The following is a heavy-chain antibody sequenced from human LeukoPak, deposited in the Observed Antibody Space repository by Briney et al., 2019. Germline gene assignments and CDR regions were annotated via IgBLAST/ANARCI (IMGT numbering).Heavy chain of an antibody. V-gene: IGHV3-30*18. CDR3: TKVAPPFGSGSRYCDY. J-gene: IGHJ4*02. D-gene: IGHD3-10*01. Sequence: GGSLRLSCSASGFSFSSYGMDWVRQAPGKGLEWVAVISYDGSNKYYADSVKGRFTISRGNSKNTLYLQMNSLRAEDTAVYYCTKVAPPFGSGSRYCDYWGQGTLVTVSS. CDR1: GFSFSSYG. CDR2: ISYDGSNK.